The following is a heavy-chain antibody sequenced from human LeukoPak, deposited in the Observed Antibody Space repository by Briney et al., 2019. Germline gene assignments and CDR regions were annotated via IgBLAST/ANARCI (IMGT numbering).Heavy chain of an antibody. CDR2: LYYSGST. CDR1: GGSISSFY. CDR3: ARVVSNGDRAAFDI. V-gene: IGHV4-59*01. J-gene: IGHJ3*02. D-gene: IGHD2-8*01. Sequence: SETLSLTCTVSGGSISSFYWTWIRQPPGKGLEWIRYLYYSGSTYYNPSLKSRVTISLDTSKNQVSLKLSSVTAADTAVYYCARVVSNGDRAAFDIWGQGTMITVSS.